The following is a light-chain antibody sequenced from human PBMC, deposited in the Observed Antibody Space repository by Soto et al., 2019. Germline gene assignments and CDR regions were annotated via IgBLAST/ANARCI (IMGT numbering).Light chain of an antibody. J-gene: IGKJ2*01. V-gene: IGKV3-20*01. CDR2: ATS. CDR3: QQYDTSPPMYT. CDR1: QSVSSY. Sequence: EIVLTQSPATLSLSPGARAPLSCRARQSVSSYLAWYQQKPGQAPRLLIYATSNRAAGIPDRFSGSGSGTDFTLTISRLEPEDVAVYYCQQYDTSPPMYTFGQGTKVDI.